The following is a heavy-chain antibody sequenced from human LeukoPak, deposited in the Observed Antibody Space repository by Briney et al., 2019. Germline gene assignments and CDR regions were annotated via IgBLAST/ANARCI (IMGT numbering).Heavy chain of an antibody. J-gene: IGHJ4*02. Sequence: HPGRSLRLSCAASGFTFSSYGMHWVRQAPGKGLEWVAVISYDGSNKYYADSVKGRFTISRDNSKNTLYLQMNSLRAEDTAVYYCANDGPFDYWGQGTLVTVSS. CDR1: GFTFSSYG. CDR2: ISYDGSNK. CDR3: ANDGPFDY. V-gene: IGHV3-30*18.